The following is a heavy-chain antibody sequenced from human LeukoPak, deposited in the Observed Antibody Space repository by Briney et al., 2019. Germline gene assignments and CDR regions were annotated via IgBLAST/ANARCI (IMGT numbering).Heavy chain of an antibody. CDR3: ARDPGIVGVPYYFDY. D-gene: IGHD1-26*01. CDR1: GFTFSSYS. Sequence: LPGRSLRLSCAASGFTFSSYSMNWVRQAPGKGLEWVSYISSSSSTIYYADSVKGRFTISRDNAKNSLYLQMNSLRAEDTAVYYCARDPGIVGVPYYFDYWGQGTLVTVSS. J-gene: IGHJ4*02. CDR2: ISSSSSTI. V-gene: IGHV3-48*01.